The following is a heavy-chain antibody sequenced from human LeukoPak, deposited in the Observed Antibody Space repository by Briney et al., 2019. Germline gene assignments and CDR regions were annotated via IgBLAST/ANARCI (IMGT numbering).Heavy chain of an antibody. CDR3: ARETTAPEGFYYYYYYMDV. CDR1: GGSISSYY. J-gene: IGHJ6*03. CDR2: IYYSGST. V-gene: IGHV4-59*08. Sequence: LSETLSLTCTVSGGSISSYYWSWIRQPPGKGLEWIGYIYYSGSTDYNPSLKSRVTISVETSKNQFSLKLSSVTAADTAVYYCARETTAPEGFYYYYYYMDVWGKGTTVTISS. D-gene: IGHD4-11*01.